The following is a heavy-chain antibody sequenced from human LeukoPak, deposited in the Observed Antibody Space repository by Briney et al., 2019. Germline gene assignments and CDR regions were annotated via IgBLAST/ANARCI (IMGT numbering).Heavy chain of an antibody. CDR3: AKEDDYGDYAVYVQD. J-gene: IGHJ1*01. CDR2: ISCNSDYI. CDR1: GFTFDDYA. V-gene: IGHV3-9*01. Sequence: GGSLRLSCAASGFTFDDYAMHWVRQAPGKGLEWVSGISCNSDYIDYADSVKGRFTISRDNANNSLYLQMNSLRAEDTAFYYCAKEDDYGDYAVYVQDWGQGTLVTVSS. D-gene: IGHD4/OR15-4a*01.